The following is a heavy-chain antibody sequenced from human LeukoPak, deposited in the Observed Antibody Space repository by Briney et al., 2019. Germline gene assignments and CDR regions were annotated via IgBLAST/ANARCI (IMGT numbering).Heavy chain of an antibody. J-gene: IGHJ5*02. CDR1: GGSISSYY. V-gene: IGHV4-59*01. CDR3: ARGGYYGSGNDFRFDP. Sequence: SETLSLTCTVSGGSISSYYWSWIRQPPGKGLDGIGYIYYSGRTNYKPSLTSGVTISVDTSKNQFSLKLNSVTAADTAVYCCARGGYYGSGNDFRFDPWGQGTLVTVSS. CDR2: IYYSGRT. D-gene: IGHD3-10*01.